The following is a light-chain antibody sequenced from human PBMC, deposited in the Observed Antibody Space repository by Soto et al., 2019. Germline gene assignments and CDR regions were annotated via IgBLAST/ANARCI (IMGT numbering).Light chain of an antibody. CDR2: GAS. V-gene: IGKV3-15*01. J-gene: IGKJ1*01. CDR3: HHYNNWPRT. CDR1: QSVSSN. Sequence: EIVKKQSPATLSVSPGERTTLSCRASQSVSSNLAWYQQKPGQAPRLLIYGASTRATGIPARFSGSGSGTEFTLTISSLQSEDFAVYYCHHYNNWPRTFGQGTEVDIK.